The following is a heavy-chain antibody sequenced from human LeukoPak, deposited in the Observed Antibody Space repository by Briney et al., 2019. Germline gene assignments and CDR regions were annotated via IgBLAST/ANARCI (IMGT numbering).Heavy chain of an antibody. CDR1: GFTFSSYT. V-gene: IGHV3-21*01. CDR2: ISSSGSSI. D-gene: IGHD3-22*01. CDR3: ASRPYDNSGYYYV. J-gene: IGHJ4*02. Sequence: GGSLRLSCAASGFTFSSYTMDWVRQAPGKGLEWVSSISSSGSSIYYVDSVKGRFTISRDNAKNSLYLQMNSLRAEDTAVYYCASRPYDNSGYYYVWGQGTLVTVSS.